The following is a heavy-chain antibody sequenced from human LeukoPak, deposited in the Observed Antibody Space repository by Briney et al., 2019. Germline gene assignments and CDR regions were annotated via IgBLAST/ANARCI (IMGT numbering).Heavy chain of an antibody. CDR3: TSRYCTTTNCYSFDI. V-gene: IGHV3-21*01. CDR2: ISSSSSYI. CDR1: GFTFSSYS. J-gene: IGHJ3*02. Sequence: GGSLRLSCAASGFTFSSYSMNWVRQAPGKGLEWVSSISSSSSYIYYADSVKGRFTISRDNAKNSLYLQMNSLRVEDTAVYYCTSRYCTTTNCYSFDIWGQGTVVTVSS. D-gene: IGHD2-2*01.